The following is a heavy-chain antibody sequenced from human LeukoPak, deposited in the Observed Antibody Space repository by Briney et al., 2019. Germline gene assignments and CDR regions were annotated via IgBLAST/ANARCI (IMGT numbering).Heavy chain of an antibody. V-gene: IGHV1-18*01. CDR1: GYTFTSYG. D-gene: IGHD3-9*01. J-gene: IGHJ4*02. CDR2: ISAYNGNT. Sequence: ASVKVSCKASGYTFTSYGISWVRQAPGQGLEWMGWISAYNGNTNYAQKLQGRVTMTTDTSTSTAYMELRSLRSDDTAVYYCARAYDILTGYPNYFDYWSQGTLVTVSS. CDR3: ARAYDILTGYPNYFDY.